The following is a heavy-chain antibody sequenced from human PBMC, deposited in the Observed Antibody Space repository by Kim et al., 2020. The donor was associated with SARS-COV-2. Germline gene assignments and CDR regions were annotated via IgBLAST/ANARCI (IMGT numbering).Heavy chain of an antibody. J-gene: IGHJ1*01. CDR1: GGSFSGYY. D-gene: IGHD3-22*01. Sequence: SETLSLTCAVYGGSFSGYYWSWIRQPPGKGLEWIGEINHSGSTNYNPSLKSRVTISVDTSKNQFSLKLSSVTAADTAVYYCARAEDYYDSSGYSAEYFQHWGHGTLVTVSS. CDR2: INHSGST. V-gene: IGHV4-34*01. CDR3: ARAEDYYDSSGYSAEYFQH.